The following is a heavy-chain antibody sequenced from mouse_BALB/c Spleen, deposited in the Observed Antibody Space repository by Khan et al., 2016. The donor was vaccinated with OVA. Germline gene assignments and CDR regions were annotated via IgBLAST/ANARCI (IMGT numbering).Heavy chain of an antibody. D-gene: IGHD1-1*01. CDR2: ISYSGNT. CDR1: GYSITSDYA. J-gene: IGHJ2*01. Sequence: EVKLLESGPGLVKPSQSLSLTCTVTGYSITSDYAWYWIRQFPGNKLEWMGFISYSGNTNYNPSLKSRISITRDPSKNQFFLQLHSVTTEDTASYYCARVYGGDVDYWGQGTTLTVSS. CDR3: ARVYGGDVDY. V-gene: IGHV3-2*02.